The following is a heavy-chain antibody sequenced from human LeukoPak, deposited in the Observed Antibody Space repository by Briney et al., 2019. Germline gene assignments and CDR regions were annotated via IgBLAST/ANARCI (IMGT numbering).Heavy chain of an antibody. V-gene: IGHV1-46*01. J-gene: IGHJ4*02. Sequence: ASVKVSCKASGYTFTSYYMHWVRQAPGQGLEWMGITNPSGGSTSYAQKFQGRVTMTRDTSTSTVYMELSSLRSEDTAVYYCARVGYYYDSSGYYDYWGQGTLVTVSS. CDR1: GYTFTSYY. D-gene: IGHD3-22*01. CDR3: ARVGYYYDSSGYYDY. CDR2: TNPSGGST.